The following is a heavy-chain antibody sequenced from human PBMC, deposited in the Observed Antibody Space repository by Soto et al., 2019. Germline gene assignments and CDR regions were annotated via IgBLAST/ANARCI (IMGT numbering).Heavy chain of an antibody. CDR3: VRSGTARLLRHSWFDT. CDR1: GFTFNTYD. J-gene: IGHJ5*02. V-gene: IGHV3-21*01. D-gene: IGHD2-21*01. Sequence: EVQLVESGGGLVKPGGSLRLSCAASGFTFNTYDMNWVGQAPGKGLEWVSSITTSSAYIYYADSLKGRITISRDNAKNSLSLQMNSLRAEDTAVYYCVRSGTARLLRHSWFDTWGQGTLVTVSS. CDR2: ITTSSAYI.